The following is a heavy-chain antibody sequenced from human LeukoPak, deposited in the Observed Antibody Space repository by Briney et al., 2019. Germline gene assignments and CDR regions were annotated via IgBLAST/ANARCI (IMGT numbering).Heavy chain of an antibody. CDR1: GYSLTSYD. V-gene: IGHV1-8*01. Sequence: ASVKVSCKASGYSLTSYDINWVRQATGQGLEWMGWMNPNSGNTGYAQNFQGRVTMTRNTSISTAYMELSSLRSEDTAVYYCARAVYSSSPELFDYWGQGTLVTVSS. CDR2: MNPNSGNT. J-gene: IGHJ4*02. D-gene: IGHD6-6*01. CDR3: ARAVYSSSPELFDY.